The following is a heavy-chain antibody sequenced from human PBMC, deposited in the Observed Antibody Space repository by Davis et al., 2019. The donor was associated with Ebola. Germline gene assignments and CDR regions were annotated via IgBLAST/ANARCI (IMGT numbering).Heavy chain of an antibody. CDR2: INTSGGST. D-gene: IGHD4-17*01. J-gene: IGHJ4*02. V-gene: IGHV1-46*03. CDR1: GYTFTSYY. CDR3: AREAGATTALDS. Sequence: ASVKVSCKASGYTFTSYYMHWVRQAPGQGLEWIGIINTSGGSTSYAQKFQGRVTMTRDTSTSTLYMELSSLRSEDTAVYYCAREAGATTALDSWGQGTLVTVSS.